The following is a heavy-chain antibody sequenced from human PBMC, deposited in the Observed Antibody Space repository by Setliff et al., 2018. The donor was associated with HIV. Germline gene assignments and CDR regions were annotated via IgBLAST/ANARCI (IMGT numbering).Heavy chain of an antibody. Sequence: ASVKVSCKASGYTFTGYYMHWVRQAPGQGLEWMGWINPNSGGTNYAQKFQGWVTMTRDTSISTAYMELSRLRSDDTAVYYCARGRYYYDSSGYYPLDYWGQGTLGTAPQ. CDR3: ARGRYYYDSSGYYPLDY. CDR1: GYTFTGYY. D-gene: IGHD3-22*01. CDR2: INPNSGGT. V-gene: IGHV1-2*04. J-gene: IGHJ4*02.